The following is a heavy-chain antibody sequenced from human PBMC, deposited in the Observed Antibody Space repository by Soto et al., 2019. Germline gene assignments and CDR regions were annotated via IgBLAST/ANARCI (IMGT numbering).Heavy chain of an antibody. D-gene: IGHD3-9*01. CDR3: ARAPYYDILTGYLTADY. J-gene: IGHJ4*02. Sequence: QVQLVQSGPEVREPGASVKVSCKATGYTFTTYGITWVRQAPGQGLEWMGWISAYNSYTNDAQKIQGRVTMTTDTSTSTAYMELRSLRSDDTAVFYCARAPYYDILTGYLTADYWGQGTLVTVSS. CDR1: GYTFTTYG. V-gene: IGHV1-18*01. CDR2: ISAYNSYT.